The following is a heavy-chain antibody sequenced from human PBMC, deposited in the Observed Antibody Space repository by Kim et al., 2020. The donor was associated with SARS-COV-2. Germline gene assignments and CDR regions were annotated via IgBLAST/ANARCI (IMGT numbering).Heavy chain of an antibody. Sequence: NTSLKSRVTISVDTSKNQFSLRLTSVTAADTAVYYCARHGCGGSCYSSIDYWGQGTLVTVSS. CDR3: ARHGCGGSCYSSIDY. D-gene: IGHD2-15*01. V-gene: IGHV4-39*01. J-gene: IGHJ4*02.